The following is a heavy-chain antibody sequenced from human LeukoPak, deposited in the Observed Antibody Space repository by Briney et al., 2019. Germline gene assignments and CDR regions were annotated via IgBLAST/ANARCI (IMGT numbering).Heavy chain of an antibody. CDR3: ARETGMYYDFWSGYYLGD. CDR2: ISGSGGST. D-gene: IGHD3-3*01. J-gene: IGHJ4*02. CDR1: GFTFSSYA. Sequence: PGGSLRLSCAASGFTFSSYAMSWVRQAPGKGLEWVSAISGSGGSTYYADSVKGRFTISRDNSKNTLYLQMNSLRAEDTAVYYCARETGMYYDFWSGYYLGDWGQGTLVTVSS. V-gene: IGHV3-23*01.